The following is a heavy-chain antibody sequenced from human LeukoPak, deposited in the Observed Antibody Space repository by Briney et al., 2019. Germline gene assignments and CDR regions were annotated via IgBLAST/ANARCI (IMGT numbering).Heavy chain of an antibody. CDR2: IFSGGST. J-gene: IGHJ3*02. Sequence: QSGGSLRLSCAASGFTVSSIHMSWVRQAPGKGLEWVSVIFSGGSTYYTDSVKGRFTISRDNSKNTLYLQMNSLRAEDTAIYYCARAQTRAFDIWGHGRMCSVSS. CDR1: GFTVSSIH. CDR3: ARAQTRAFDI. V-gene: IGHV3-53*01.